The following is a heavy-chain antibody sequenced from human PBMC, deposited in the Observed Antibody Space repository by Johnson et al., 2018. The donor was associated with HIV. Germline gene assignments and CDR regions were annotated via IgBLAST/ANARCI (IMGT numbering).Heavy chain of an antibody. J-gene: IGHJ3*02. CDR1: GLTVSGNY. Sequence: QVQLVESGGGLVQPGGSLRLSCAASGLTVSGNYMNWVRQAPGKGLEWVSYISGSGNSIYYADSVKGRFTISRDNAKNSLYLQMNSLRAEDTAVYYCARGDGYRRAFDIWGQGTMVTVSS. CDR3: ARGDGYRRAFDI. V-gene: IGHV3-11*04. CDR2: ISGSGNSI. D-gene: IGHD1-1*01.